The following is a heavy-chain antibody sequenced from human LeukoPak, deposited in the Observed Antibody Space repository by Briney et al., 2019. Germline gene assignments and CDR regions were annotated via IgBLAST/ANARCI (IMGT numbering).Heavy chain of an antibody. CDR1: GYSFTSYW. D-gene: IGHD3-10*01. Sequence: GESLKISCKGSGYSFTSYWIGWVRQMPGKGLEWMGIIYPGDSDTRYSPSFQGQVTISADKSISTAYLQWSSLKASDTAMYYCARHVPKGDGSGAFDIWGQGTMVTVSS. J-gene: IGHJ3*02. CDR2: IYPGDSDT. V-gene: IGHV5-51*01. CDR3: ARHVPKGDGSGAFDI.